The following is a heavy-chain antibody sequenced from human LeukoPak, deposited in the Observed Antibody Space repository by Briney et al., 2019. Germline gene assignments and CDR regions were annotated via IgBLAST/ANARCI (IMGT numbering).Heavy chain of an antibody. CDR2: VYQNGNT. J-gene: IGHJ4*02. CDR3: ARHYCVGSTCYFDY. Sequence: PSETLSLTCSVSGGSINSRNYYWGWIRQPPGKGLEWIGSVYQNGNTYYSPSLKSRVTMSVAASTNQFSLRVSSVTAADTAVYFCARHYCVGSTCYFDYWAREPWSPSPQ. D-gene: IGHD2-21*01. CDR1: GGSINSRNYY. V-gene: IGHV4-39*01.